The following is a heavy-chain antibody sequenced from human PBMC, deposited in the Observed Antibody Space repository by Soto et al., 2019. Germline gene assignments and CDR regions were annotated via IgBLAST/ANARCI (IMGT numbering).Heavy chain of an antibody. CDR2: IYHSGST. D-gene: IGHD2-21*02. CDR3: ARNNGGDFSLDS. CDR1: DYSIIRGYY. Sequence: PSETLSLTCTVSDYSIIRGYYWAWIRQPPGKGLEWFGNIYHSGSTYYNPSLKSRVTISVDTPKKQFSLKLTSVTAADTAVYYCARNNGGDFSLDSWGQGTLVTVSS. V-gene: IGHV4-38-2*02. J-gene: IGHJ4*02.